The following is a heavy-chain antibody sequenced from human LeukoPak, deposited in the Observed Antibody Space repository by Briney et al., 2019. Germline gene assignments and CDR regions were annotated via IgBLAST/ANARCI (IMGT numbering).Heavy chain of an antibody. CDR3: ARVSSVITTSFDY. J-gene: IGHJ4*02. CDR2: TYYSGRT. V-gene: IGHV4-59*01. CDR1: VGSMTYYY. Sequence: SETLSLTCTVSVGSMTYYYWAWIRQPPGKTLECIGYTYYSGRTDYNPSLKGRVSISVDRSRSSNQFSLTLSSVTAADTAVYYCARVSSVITTSFDYWGQGILVTVSS. D-gene: IGHD3-22*01.